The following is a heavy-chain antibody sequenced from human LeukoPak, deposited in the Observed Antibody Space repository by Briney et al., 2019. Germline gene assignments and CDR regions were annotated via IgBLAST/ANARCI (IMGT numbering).Heavy chain of an antibody. V-gene: IGHV3-11*01. Sequence: GGSLRLSCAASGFTFSDYYMAWIRQVPGKGLEWVSYISGVADVIYYADSVKGRFTISRDNAKSSVYLQMNSLRVEDTALYYCARGGAHGMDVWGQGTTVTVSS. J-gene: IGHJ6*02. D-gene: IGHD1-26*01. CDR2: ISGVADVI. CDR1: GFTFSDYY. CDR3: ARGGAHGMDV.